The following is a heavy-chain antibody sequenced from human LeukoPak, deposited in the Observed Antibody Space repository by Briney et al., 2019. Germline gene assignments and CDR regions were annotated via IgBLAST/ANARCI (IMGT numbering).Heavy chain of an antibody. D-gene: IGHD3-3*01. J-gene: IGHJ5*02. V-gene: IGHV4-34*01. Sequence: SETLSLTCAVPGGSFSGYYWSWIRQPPGKGLEWIWEINHSGSTNYNPSLKSRVTISVDTSKNQFSLKLSSVTAADTAVYYCARHLGVLRFLEWLPTPNWFDPWGQGTLVTVSS. CDR2: INHSGST. CDR3: ARHLGVLRFLEWLPTPNWFDP. CDR1: GGSFSGYY.